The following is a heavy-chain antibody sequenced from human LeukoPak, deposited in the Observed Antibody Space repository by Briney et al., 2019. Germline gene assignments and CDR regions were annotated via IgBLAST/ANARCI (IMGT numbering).Heavy chain of an antibody. CDR2: IYSSGNT. CDR1: GFTVSSNY. D-gene: IGHD4-23*01. V-gene: IGHV3-53*01. Sequence: GGSLRLSCTASGFTVSSNYMSWVRQAPGKGLEWVSVIYSSGNTYYADSVKGRFTISRDNSKNTLYLQMNSLRAEDTAVYYCAKDGAGGPFDYWGQGTLVTVSS. J-gene: IGHJ4*02. CDR3: AKDGAGGPFDY.